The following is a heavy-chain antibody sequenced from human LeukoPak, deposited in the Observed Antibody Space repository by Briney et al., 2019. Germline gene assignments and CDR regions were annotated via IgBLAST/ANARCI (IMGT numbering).Heavy chain of an antibody. CDR1: GFAFSSYT. CDR3: AETTGGSSSSWSPFDF. J-gene: IGHJ4*02. Sequence: GGSLRLSCAASGFAFSSYTMNWVRQAPGKGLEWVSSISGSGGSTYSADSVKGRFTISRDNSKNTLYLQMNSLRADETAVYFCAETTGGSSSSWSPFDFWGQGTLVTVSS. CDR2: ISGSGGST. V-gene: IGHV3-23*01. D-gene: IGHD6-13*01.